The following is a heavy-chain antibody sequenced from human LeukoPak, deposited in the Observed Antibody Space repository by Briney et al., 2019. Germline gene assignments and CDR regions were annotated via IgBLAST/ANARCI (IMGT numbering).Heavy chain of an antibody. CDR2: IYPGDSDT. D-gene: IGHD6-19*01. Sequence: GESLKISCKGSGYSFTSYWIGWVRQMPGKGLEWMGIIYPGDSDTRYSPSFQGQVTISADKSISTAYLQWSSLKASDTAMYYCARWNIAVAGSSAFDIWGQGTMVTVSS. CDR1: GYSFTSYW. J-gene: IGHJ3*02. CDR3: ARWNIAVAGSSAFDI. V-gene: IGHV5-51*01.